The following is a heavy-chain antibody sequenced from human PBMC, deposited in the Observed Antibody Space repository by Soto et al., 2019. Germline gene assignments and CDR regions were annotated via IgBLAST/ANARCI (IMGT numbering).Heavy chain of an antibody. Sequence: SATLSLTCAVYGDSTSSSSWWSWIRQPPGKGLEWIASIYHSVSTFYNPSLRSRVKISIDTSKQQFSLRLTAVTAADTAMSYCASDNYGGMLDYLGPGTLVTVSS. CDR1: GDSTSSSSW. V-gene: IGHV4-38-2*01. J-gene: IGHJ4*02. CDR3: ASDNYGGMLDY. CDR2: IYHSVST. D-gene: IGHD4-17*01.